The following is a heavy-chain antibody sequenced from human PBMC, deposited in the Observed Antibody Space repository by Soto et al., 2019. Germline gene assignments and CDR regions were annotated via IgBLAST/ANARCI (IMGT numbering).Heavy chain of an antibody. D-gene: IGHD6-19*01. Sequence: SETLSLTCTVSGGSIRNYYWSWIRQPPGKGLEWIAYIYYSGSTAYNPSLKSRVSISVDTSKNQFSLKLSSVTAADTAVYYCARGSSGWYSEYFQHWGQGTLVTVSS. CDR2: IYYSGST. J-gene: IGHJ1*01. V-gene: IGHV4-59*01. CDR3: ARGSSGWYSEYFQH. CDR1: GGSIRNYY.